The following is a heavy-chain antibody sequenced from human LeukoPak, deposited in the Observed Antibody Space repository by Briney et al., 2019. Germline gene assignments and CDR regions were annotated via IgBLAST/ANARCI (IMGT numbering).Heavy chain of an antibody. CDR1: GFALGSNY. CDR2: IYSGGAI. CDR3: AFHNSSGNFGY. D-gene: IGHD3-22*01. J-gene: IGHJ4*02. V-gene: IGHV3-66*01. Sequence: GGSLRLSCVVSGFALGSNYMSWDRQAPGKGLEWVSLIYSGGAIRYPDSVKGRFTISRDNAKNTLYLQMNSLRPEDTAVYYCAFHNSSGNFGYWGQRTLVTVSS.